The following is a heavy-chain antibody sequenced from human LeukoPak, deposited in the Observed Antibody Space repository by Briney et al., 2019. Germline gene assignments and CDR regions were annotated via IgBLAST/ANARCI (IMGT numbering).Heavy chain of an antibody. V-gene: IGHV4-59*11. Sequence: PSETLSLTCTVSGGSISGHFWSWIRQPPGKGLEWIGYIHYSGSANYNPSLKSRLTISVDTSKRQFSLKLSSVTAADTAVCYCARDSLWFDPWGQGTLVTVSS. CDR2: IHYSGSA. CDR1: GGSISGHF. CDR3: ARDSLWFDP. J-gene: IGHJ5*02.